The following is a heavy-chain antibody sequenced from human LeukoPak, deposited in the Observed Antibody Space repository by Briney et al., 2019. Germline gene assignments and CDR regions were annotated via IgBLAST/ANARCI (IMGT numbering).Heavy chain of an antibody. CDR1: GSTFSDYY. Sequence: GGSLRLSSAASGSTFSDYYMSWIRQAPGKGLEWVSYISSSGSTIYYADSVKGRFTICRDNAKNSLYLQMNSLRAEDTAVYYCASGNMVRGVIITAFDYWGQGTLVTVSS. CDR3: ASGNMVRGVIITAFDY. D-gene: IGHD3-10*01. V-gene: IGHV3-11*01. J-gene: IGHJ4*02. CDR2: ISSSGSTI.